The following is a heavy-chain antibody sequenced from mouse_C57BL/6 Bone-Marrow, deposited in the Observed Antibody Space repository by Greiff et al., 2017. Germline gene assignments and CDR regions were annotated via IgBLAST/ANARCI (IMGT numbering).Heavy chain of an antibody. Sequence: DVHLVESGGGLVQPGGSLKLSCAASGFTFSDYYMYWVRQTPEKRLEWVAYISNGGGSTYYPDTVKGRFTISRDNAKNTLYLQMSRLKSEDTAMYYCARHSTLAYWGQGTLVTVSA. CDR1: GFTFSDYY. CDR3: ARHSTLAY. J-gene: IGHJ3*01. V-gene: IGHV5-12*01. D-gene: IGHD5-1*01. CDR2: ISNGGGST.